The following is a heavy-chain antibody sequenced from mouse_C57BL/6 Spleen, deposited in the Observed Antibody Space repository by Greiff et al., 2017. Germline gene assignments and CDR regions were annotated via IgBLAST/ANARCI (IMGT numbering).Heavy chain of an antibody. J-gene: IGHJ4*01. D-gene: IGHD2-5*01. CDR1: GYTFTSYW. V-gene: IGHV1-52*01. Sequence: VKLQQPGAELVRPGSSVKLSCKASGYTFTSYWMHWVKQRPIQGLEWIGNIDPSDSETHYNQKFKDKATLTVDKSSSTAYMQLSSLTSEDSAVYYCARYYSNYGGYYAMDYWGQGTSVTVSS. CDR3: ARYYSNYGGYYAMDY. CDR2: IDPSDSET.